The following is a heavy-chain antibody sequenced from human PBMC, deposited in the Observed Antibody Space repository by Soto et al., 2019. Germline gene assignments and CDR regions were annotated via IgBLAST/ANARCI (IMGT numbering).Heavy chain of an antibody. V-gene: IGHV4-39*01. CDR3: ASLYDYGDPGSSPDLDV. D-gene: IGHD4-17*01. CDR1: GGSISSSSYY. J-gene: IGHJ6*02. CDR2: IYYSGST. Sequence: QLQLQESGPGLVKPSETLSLTCTVSGGSISSSSYYWGWIRQPPGKGLEWIGSIYYSGSTYYNPSLKSRVTISVDTSKNQFSLKLSSVTAADTAVYYCASLYDYGDPGSSPDLDVWGQGTTVTVSS.